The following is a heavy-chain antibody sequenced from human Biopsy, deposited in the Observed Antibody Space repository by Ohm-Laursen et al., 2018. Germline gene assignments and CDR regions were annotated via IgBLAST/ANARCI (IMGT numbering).Heavy chain of an antibody. CDR3: GRVWLWRGYGMDV. D-gene: IGHD6-19*01. J-gene: IGHJ6*02. CDR1: GGSMSDHY. Sequence: SETLSLTCTVSGGSMSDHYWSWLRQTPGKGLERLGHHHYTGKTTYNPSLESRITISVVTSKNKSYLQLDSMTAADTAVYYCGRVWLWRGYGMDVWGQGTTVTVSS. CDR2: HHYTGKT. V-gene: IGHV4-59*11.